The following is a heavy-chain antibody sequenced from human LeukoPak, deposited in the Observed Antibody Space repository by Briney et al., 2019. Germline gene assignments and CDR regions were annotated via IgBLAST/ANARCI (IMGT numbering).Heavy chain of an antibody. D-gene: IGHD2-2*01. CDR3: ARTSADQLRRAGFDP. CDR1: GGSFSGYY. Sequence: SETLSLTCAVYGGSFSGYYWSWIRQPPGKGLEWIGEINHSGSTSYNPSLKSRVTISVDTSKNQFSLKLSSVTAADTAVYYCARTSADQLRRAGFDPWGQGTLVTVSS. CDR2: INHSGST. J-gene: IGHJ5*02. V-gene: IGHV4-34*01.